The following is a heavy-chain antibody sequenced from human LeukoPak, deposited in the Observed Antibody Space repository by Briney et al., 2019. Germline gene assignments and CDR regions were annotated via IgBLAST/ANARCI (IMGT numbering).Heavy chain of an antibody. D-gene: IGHD2-15*01. J-gene: IGHJ6*02. CDR2: ISSSSSYI. CDR3: ARDQVVQGAPDYGMDV. V-gene: IGHV3-21*01. Sequence: GGSLRLSCAASGFTFSSYSMNWVRQAPGKGLEWVSPISSSSSYIYYADSVKGRFTISRDNAKNSLYLQMNSLRAEDTAVYYCARDQVVQGAPDYGMDVWGQGTTVTVSS. CDR1: GFTFSSYS.